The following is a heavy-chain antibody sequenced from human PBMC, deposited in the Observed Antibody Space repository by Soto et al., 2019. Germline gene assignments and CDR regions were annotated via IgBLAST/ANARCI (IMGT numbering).Heavy chain of an antibody. CDR1: GFTVSSNY. J-gene: IGHJ4*02. CDR2: IYSGGST. Sequence: EVQLVESGGGLVQPGGSLRLSCAASGFTVSSNYMSWVRQAPGKGLEWVSVIYSGGSTYYADSVKGRFTISRDNSKNTLYLKMNSLRAEDTAGYYCARGITGGYCSSTSCYCWGQGTLVTVSS. D-gene: IGHD2-2*01. CDR3: ARGITGGYCSSTSCYC. V-gene: IGHV3-66*01.